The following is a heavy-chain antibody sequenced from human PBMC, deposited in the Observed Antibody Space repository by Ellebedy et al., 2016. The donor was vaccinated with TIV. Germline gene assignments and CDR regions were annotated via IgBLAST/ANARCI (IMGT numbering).Heavy chain of an antibody. CDR1: GFTFSNYW. D-gene: IGHD6-19*01. CDR3: ARDQRLGRAYYFDS. V-gene: IGHV3-7*01. Sequence: GGSLRLSCATSGFTFSNYWMTWVRQAPGKGLEWVANIKQDGSEKYYVDSVKGRFSISRDNAKNSLYVQMNSLTDEDTAVYYCARDQRLGRAYYFDSWGQGTLVTVSS. J-gene: IGHJ4*02. CDR2: IKQDGSEK.